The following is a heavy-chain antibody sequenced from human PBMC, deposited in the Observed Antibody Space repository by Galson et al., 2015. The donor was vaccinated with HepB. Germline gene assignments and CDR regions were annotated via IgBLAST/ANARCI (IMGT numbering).Heavy chain of an antibody. Sequence: SLRLSCAASGFTFSSHHMNWVRQAPGKGLEWVSYISSGGNTRYYADSVKGRFTISRDNAKNSLYLQMNSLRDEDTAVYYCVGSGGFAYWGQGTPVTVSS. CDR1: GFTFSSHH. CDR2: ISSGGNTR. J-gene: IGHJ4*02. CDR3: VGSGGFAY. V-gene: IGHV3-48*02. D-gene: IGHD6-19*01.